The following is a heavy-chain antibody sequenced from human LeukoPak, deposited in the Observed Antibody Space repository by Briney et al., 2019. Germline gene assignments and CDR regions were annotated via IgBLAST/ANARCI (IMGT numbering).Heavy chain of an antibody. D-gene: IGHD2/OR15-2a*01. V-gene: IGHV3-23*01. Sequence: GGSLRLSRGASGFTLNSRDKRWLRQAPAKGLEWVSSISDIGGAYYAESVKGRSTISRDNTKNTLSLHMNSLRAEETATYYCVKDMSNSWSHWGKRALVTVAS. CDR2: ISDIGGA. J-gene: IGHJ4*02. CDR1: GFTLNSRD. CDR3: VKDMSNSWSH.